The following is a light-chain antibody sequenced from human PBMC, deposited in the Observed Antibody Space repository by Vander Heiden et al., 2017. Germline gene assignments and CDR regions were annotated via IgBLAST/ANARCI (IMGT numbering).Light chain of an antibody. J-gene: IGLJ2*01. Sequence: SYVLTQPPSVSVAPGQTARMNCGGENIGTKGVHWYQQKAGQAPMLVVYDNSARPSGVHDRFSGSNSGHTATLTITAVEAGDEADYYCQVWDVDSGQLRFGGGTKLTVL. CDR2: DNS. CDR1: NIGTKG. CDR3: QVWDVDSGQLR. V-gene: IGLV3-21*02.